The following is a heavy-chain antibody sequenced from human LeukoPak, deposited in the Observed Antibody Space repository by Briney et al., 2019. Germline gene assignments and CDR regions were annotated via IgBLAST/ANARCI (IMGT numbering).Heavy chain of an antibody. D-gene: IGHD7-27*01. CDR3: ARDHNWGPDY. V-gene: IGHV1-2*02. CDR2: IHPGRGDT. Sequence: ASVKVSCKALGYTFTDHCFHWLRQAPGQGLEWMGWIHPGRGDTNYAQKFQGRVSLTRDTSIGTAYMELSRLTSDDTAVYYCARDHNWGPDYWGQGTLVSVSS. J-gene: IGHJ4*02. CDR1: GYTFTDHC.